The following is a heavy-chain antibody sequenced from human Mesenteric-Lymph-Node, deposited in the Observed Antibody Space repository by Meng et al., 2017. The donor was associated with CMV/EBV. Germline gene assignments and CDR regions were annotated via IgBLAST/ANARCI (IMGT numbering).Heavy chain of an antibody. D-gene: IGHD6-13*01. CDR3: ARDMTSSSWPNWFDP. CDR1: GYTFTSYG. V-gene: IGHV1-18*01. J-gene: IGHJ5*02. CDR2: ISAYNGNT. Sequence: ASVKVSCKASGYTFTSYGIRWVRQAPGQGLEWMGWISAYNGNTNYAQKLQGRVTMTTDTSTSTAYMELSSLRSEDTAVYYCARDMTSSSWPNWFDPWGQGTLVTVSS.